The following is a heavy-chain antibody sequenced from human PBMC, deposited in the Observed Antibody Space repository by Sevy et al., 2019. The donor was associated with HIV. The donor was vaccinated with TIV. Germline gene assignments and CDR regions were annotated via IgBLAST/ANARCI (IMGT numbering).Heavy chain of an antibody. CDR1: GDSVSSNSAA. CDR3: ARDVGRFGEFPYYFDY. CDR2: TYYRSKWYN. D-gene: IGHD3-10*01. Sequence: SQTLSLTCAISGDSVSSNSAAWNWIRQSPSRGLEWLGRTYYRSKWYNDYAVSVKSRITINPDTSKNQISLQLNSVTPEDTAVYYCARDVGRFGEFPYYFDYWGQGTLVTVSS. J-gene: IGHJ4*02. V-gene: IGHV6-1*01.